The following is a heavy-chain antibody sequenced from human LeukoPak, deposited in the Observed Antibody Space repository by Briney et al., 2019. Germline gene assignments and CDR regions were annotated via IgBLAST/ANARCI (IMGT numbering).Heavy chain of an antibody. J-gene: IGHJ3*02. CDR3: ATGLAGTTVSAFDI. CDR1: GYTLTELS. CDR2: FDPEDGET. Sequence: GASVKVSCKVSGYTLTELSMHWVRQAPGKGLEWMGGFDPEDGETIYAQKFQGRVTMTEDTSTDTAYMELSSLRSEDTAVYYCATGLAGTTVSAFDIWGQGTMVTVSS. V-gene: IGHV1-24*01. D-gene: IGHD1-7*01.